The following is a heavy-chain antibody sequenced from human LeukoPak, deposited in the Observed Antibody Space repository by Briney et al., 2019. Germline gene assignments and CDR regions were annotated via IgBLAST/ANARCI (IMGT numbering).Heavy chain of an antibody. CDR1: GGSISSSSYY. V-gene: IGHV4-39*01. Sequence: PSETLSLTCTVSGGSISSSSYYWGWIRQPPGKGLEWIGSIYYSGSTYYNPSLKSRVTISVDTSKHQFSLKLSSVTAADTAVYYCARISVGAAGNNWFDPWGQGTLVTVSS. D-gene: IGHD6-13*01. CDR2: IYYSGST. J-gene: IGHJ5*02. CDR3: ARISVGAAGNNWFDP.